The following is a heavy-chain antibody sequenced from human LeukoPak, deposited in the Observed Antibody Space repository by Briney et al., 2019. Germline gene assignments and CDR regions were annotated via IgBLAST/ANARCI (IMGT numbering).Heavy chain of an antibody. D-gene: IGHD3-22*01. CDR3: AKNGGSSGYPYYFDY. CDR1: GFTFSNYA. CDR2: ISGSGGST. V-gene: IGHV3-23*01. Sequence: GGSLRLSCAASGFTFSNYAMSWVRQAPGKGLEWVSAISGSGGSTYYADSVKGRFTISRDNSKNTLYLQMNSLRAEDTAVYYCAKNGGSSGYPYYFDYWGQGILVTASS. J-gene: IGHJ4*02.